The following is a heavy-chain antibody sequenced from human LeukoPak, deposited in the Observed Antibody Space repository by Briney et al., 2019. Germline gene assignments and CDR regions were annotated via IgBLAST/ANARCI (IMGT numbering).Heavy chain of an antibody. Sequence: PGGSLRLSCVASGFRFSSDWMSWVRQAPGKGLEWVANIKEDGSEEYYVDSVKGRFTISRDNAKNSLYLQMNSLRAEDTAVYYCTRDSDYSNYDWGQGTLVTVSS. V-gene: IGHV3-7*01. CDR1: GFRFSSDW. CDR2: IKEDGSEE. D-gene: IGHD4-11*01. J-gene: IGHJ4*02. CDR3: TRDSDYSNYD.